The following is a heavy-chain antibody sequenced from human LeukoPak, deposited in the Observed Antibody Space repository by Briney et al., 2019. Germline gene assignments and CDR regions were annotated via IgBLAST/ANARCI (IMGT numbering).Heavy chain of an antibody. V-gene: IGHV1-8*03. CDR1: GYTFTSYG. J-gene: IGHJ5*02. D-gene: IGHD1-26*01. Sequence: ASVTVSCTASGYTFTSYGINWVRQATGQGLEWMGWMNPNSGNTGYAQKFQGRVTITRNTSISTAYMELSSLRSEDTAVYYCARGGRGSGGWFDPWGQGILVTVSS. CDR3: ARGGRGSGGWFDP. CDR2: MNPNSGNT.